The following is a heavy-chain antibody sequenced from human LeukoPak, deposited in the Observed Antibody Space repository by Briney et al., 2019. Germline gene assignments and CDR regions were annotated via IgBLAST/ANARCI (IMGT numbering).Heavy chain of an antibody. D-gene: IGHD3-16*02. CDR3: GGGGVWFDDYVRGRYRSEYYFDY. CDR1: GFTLSSYA. V-gene: IGHV3-23*01. Sequence: GGSLRLSCAASGFTLSSYAMSAVRPAPGRGLEWVSAISGSGGSPYYADSVKGGFTLSRDNSKNTLYLHISSMRAADTAGYYCGGGGVWFDDYVRGRYRSEYYFDYWGQGTLVTVSS. CDR2: ISGSGGSP. J-gene: IGHJ4*02.